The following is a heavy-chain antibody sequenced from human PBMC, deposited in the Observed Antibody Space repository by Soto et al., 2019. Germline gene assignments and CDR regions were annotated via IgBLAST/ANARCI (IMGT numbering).Heavy chain of an antibody. V-gene: IGHV4-59*01. J-gene: IGHJ5*02. CDR1: GGSISSYY. CDR3: ARNMVRGVYNWFDP. CDR2: IYYSGST. D-gene: IGHD3-10*01. Sequence: QVQLQESGPGLVKPSETLSLTCTVSGGSISSYYWSWIRQPPGKGLEWIGYIYYSGSTNYNPSLKSRVTISVDTSKNQFSLKLSSVTAADTAVYYCARNMVRGVYNWFDPWGQGTLVTVSS.